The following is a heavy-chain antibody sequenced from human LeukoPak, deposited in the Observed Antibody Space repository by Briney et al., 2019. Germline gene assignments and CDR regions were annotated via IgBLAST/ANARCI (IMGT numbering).Heavy chain of an antibody. J-gene: IGHJ4*02. Sequence: GGSLRLSCAASGFTFSSYSMNWVRQAPGKGLEWVSSISSSSSYIYYADSVKGRFTISRDNAKNSLYLQMNSLRAEDTAVYYCARDRAAAGTTIFDYWGQGTLVTASS. D-gene: IGHD6-13*01. CDR2: ISSSSSYI. CDR1: GFTFSSYS. V-gene: IGHV3-21*01. CDR3: ARDRAAAGTTIFDY.